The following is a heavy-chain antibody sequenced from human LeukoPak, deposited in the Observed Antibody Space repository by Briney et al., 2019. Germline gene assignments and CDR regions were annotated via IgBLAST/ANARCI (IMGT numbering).Heavy chain of an antibody. CDR2: ISWNSDNI. Sequence: GGSLRLSCAASGFTFDDYAMHWVRQAPGKGLEWVSGISWNSDNIGYADSVKGRFTISRDNAKNSLYLQMNSLRVEDTALYYCTKDITAGGADVWGQGTTVTVSS. D-gene: IGHD2-21*02. CDR1: GFTFDDYA. CDR3: TKDITAGGADV. V-gene: IGHV3-9*01. J-gene: IGHJ6*02.